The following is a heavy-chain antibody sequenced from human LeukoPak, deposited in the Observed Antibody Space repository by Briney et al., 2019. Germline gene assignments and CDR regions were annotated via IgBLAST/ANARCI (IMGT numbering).Heavy chain of an antibody. J-gene: IGHJ5*02. CDR3: ARDNSVRDEAWRFNP. CDR1: GGSFSGYY. D-gene: IGHD5-24*01. CDR2: IYYSGST. V-gene: IGHV4-34*01. Sequence: SETLSLTCAVYGGSFSGYYWSWIRQPPGKGLEWIGSIYYSGSTYYNPSLKSRVTISVDTSKNQFSLKLSSVTAADTAVYYCARDNSVRDEAWRFNPWGQGTLVTVSS.